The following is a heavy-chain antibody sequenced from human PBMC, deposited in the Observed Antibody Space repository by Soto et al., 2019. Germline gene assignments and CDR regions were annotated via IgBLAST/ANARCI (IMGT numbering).Heavy chain of an antibody. V-gene: IGHV1-8*01. CDR3: ARGVSAGVDY. J-gene: IGHJ4*02. CDR1: GYSFTSLD. CDR2: VEPSSGRT. Sequence: ASVKVSCKASGYSFTSLDITWVRQTAGQGLEWMGWVEPSSGRTGFAQKFQGRVAMTRDTSINTAYMELATLTSDDTAFYYCARGVSAGVDYWGQGTLVTVSS. D-gene: IGHD1-26*01.